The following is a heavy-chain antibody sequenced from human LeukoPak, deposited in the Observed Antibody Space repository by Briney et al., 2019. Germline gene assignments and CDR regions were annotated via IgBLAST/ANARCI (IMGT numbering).Heavy chain of an antibody. J-gene: IGHJ4*02. CDR3: AKGKGTNWYASLDY. CDR2: INSDGSWT. D-gene: IGHD2-2*01. V-gene: IGHV3-74*01. Sequence: GGSLRLSCAASGNYCMHWVRQAPGKGLVWVSHINSDGSWTSYADSVKGRFTISKDNAKNTVYLQMNNMRTEDSAVYHCAKGKGTNWYASLDYWGRGTLVTVSS. CDR1: GNYC.